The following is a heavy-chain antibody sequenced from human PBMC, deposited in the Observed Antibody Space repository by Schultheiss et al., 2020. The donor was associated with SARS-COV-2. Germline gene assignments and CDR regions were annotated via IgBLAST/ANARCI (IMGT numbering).Heavy chain of an antibody. CDR2: INSDGSST. CDR3: ARDRRVVVITFSMDV. CDR1: GFTFSSYW. V-gene: IGHV3-74*01. D-gene: IGHD3-22*01. Sequence: GGSLRLSCAASGFTFSSYWMHWVRQAPGKGLVWVSRINSDGSSTSYADSVKGRFTISRDNSKNTLYLQMNSLRAEDTAVYYCARDRRVVVITFSMDVWGQGTTVTVSS. J-gene: IGHJ6*02.